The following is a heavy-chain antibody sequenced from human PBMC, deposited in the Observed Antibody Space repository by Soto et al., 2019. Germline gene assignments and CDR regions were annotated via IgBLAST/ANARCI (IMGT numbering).Heavy chain of an antibody. D-gene: IGHD6-13*01. V-gene: IGHV1-18*01. CDR3: ARSNGIAAAGPPFDY. Sequence: QVQLVQSGAVVSKPGASVKVSRKASGYTFTSYGISWVRQAPGQGLEWMGWISTYNGDTHYTEKLQDRVTMTRDTSTSTAYMELRSLRSDDTAVYYCARSNGIAAAGPPFDYWGQGTLVTVSS. CDR2: ISTYNGDT. J-gene: IGHJ4*02. CDR1: GYTFTSYG.